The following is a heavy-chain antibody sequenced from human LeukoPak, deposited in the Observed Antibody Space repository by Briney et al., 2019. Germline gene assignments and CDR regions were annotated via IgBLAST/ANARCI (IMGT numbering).Heavy chain of an antibody. J-gene: IGHJ3*02. D-gene: IGHD3-22*01. Sequence: PGRSLRLSCAASGFTFSDYYMSWIRQAPGRGLEWVSYVSGSSSYTNYADSVRGRFTIARDNAKDSLYLQMNSLRAEDTAVYYCARDWTYYYDSSGYYRAFDIWGQGTMVTVSS. V-gene: IGHV3-11*06. CDR3: ARDWTYYYDSSGYYRAFDI. CDR2: VSGSSSYT. CDR1: GFTFSDYY.